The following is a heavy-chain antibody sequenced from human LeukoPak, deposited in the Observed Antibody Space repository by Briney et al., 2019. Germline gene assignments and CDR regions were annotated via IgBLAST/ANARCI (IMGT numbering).Heavy chain of an antibody. CDR1: GGTFSSYT. CDR2: IIPILGIA. Sequence: SVKVSCKASGGTFSSYTLSWVRQAPGQGLEWMGRIIPILGIANYAQKFQGRVTITADKSTSTAYMELSSLRSEDTAVYYCARALIVGATTDYWGQGTLVTVSS. D-gene: IGHD1-26*01. V-gene: IGHV1-69*02. CDR3: ARALIVGATTDY. J-gene: IGHJ4*02.